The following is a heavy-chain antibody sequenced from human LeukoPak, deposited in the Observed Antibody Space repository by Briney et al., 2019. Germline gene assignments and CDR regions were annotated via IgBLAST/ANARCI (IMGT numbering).Heavy chain of an antibody. Sequence: ASVKVSCKASGYTFTSYGISWVRQAPGQGLEWMGWISAYNGNTNYAQKFQDRVTMTRDTSTSTAYMELRGLRSDDTALYYCARDRLNRFDPWGQGTLVTVSS. CDR1: GYTFTSYG. CDR3: ARDRLNRFDP. CDR2: ISAYNGNT. V-gene: IGHV1-18*01. J-gene: IGHJ5*02. D-gene: IGHD6-6*01.